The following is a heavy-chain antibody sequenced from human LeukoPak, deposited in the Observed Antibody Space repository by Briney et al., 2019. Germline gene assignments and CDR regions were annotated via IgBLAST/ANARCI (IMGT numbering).Heavy chain of an antibody. D-gene: IGHD5-18*01. CDR3: ARAPGYSYGNYFDY. CDR2: VFYNGST. V-gene: IGHV4-59*01. CDR1: GGSISDYF. Sequence: SETLSLTCTVSGGSISDYFWSWIRQPPGKGLEWVGYVFYNGSTNYNPSLKSRVTISVDTSKDQFSLKLSSVTAADTAVYYCARAPGYSYGNYFDYWGQGTLVTVSS. J-gene: IGHJ4*02.